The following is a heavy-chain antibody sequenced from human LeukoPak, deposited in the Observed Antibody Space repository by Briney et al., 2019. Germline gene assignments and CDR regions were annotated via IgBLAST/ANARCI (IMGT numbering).Heavy chain of an antibody. D-gene: IGHD6-19*01. J-gene: IGHJ4*02. CDR1: GFIFSSYA. CDR3: AKTALAVAGIVPVESELDY. Sequence: GGSLRLSCAASGFIFSSYAMSWVRLAPGKGLEWISVISGSGGRTEYADSVKGRFTISRDNSKNTLYLQMNSLRAEETAVYYCAKTALAVAGIVPVESELDYWGQGTLVTVSS. V-gene: IGHV3-23*01. CDR2: ISGSGGRT.